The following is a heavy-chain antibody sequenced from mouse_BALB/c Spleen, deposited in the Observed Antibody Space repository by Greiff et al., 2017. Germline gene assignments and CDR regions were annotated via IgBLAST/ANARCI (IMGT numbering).Heavy chain of an antibody. J-gene: IGHJ4*01. Sequence: EVMLVESGGGLVQPGGSLKLSCAASGFTFSSYTMSWVRQTPEKRLEWVASISNGGGSTYYPDTVKGRFTISRDNAKNTLYLQMSSLKSEDTAMYYCAKTGGNYEDYAMDDWGQGTAVTVSS. V-gene: IGHV5-12-2*01. CDR1: GFTFSSYT. D-gene: IGHD2-1*01. CDR2: ISNGGGST. CDR3: AKTGGNYEDYAMDD.